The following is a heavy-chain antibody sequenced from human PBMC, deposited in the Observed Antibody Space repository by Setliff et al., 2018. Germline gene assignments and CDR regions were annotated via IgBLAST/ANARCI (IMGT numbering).Heavy chain of an antibody. Sequence: SGPTLVNPTQTLTLTCTFSGFSLRTSGVGVGWIRQPPGKALEWLALIYWDDDKRYSPSLKSRLTITKDTSKNQVVLTMANMDPVDTATYYCARPPNIVVVVAANDAFDIWGQGTMVTVSS. CDR1: GFSLRTSGVG. CDR3: ARPPNIVVVVAANDAFDI. CDR2: IYWDDDK. D-gene: IGHD2-15*01. J-gene: IGHJ3*02. V-gene: IGHV2-5*02.